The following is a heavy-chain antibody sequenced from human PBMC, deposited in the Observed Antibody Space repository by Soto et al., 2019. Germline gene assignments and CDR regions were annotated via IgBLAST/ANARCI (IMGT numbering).Heavy chain of an antibody. J-gene: IGHJ4*02. V-gene: IGHV5-51*01. CDR1: GYNFATYW. CDR3: ARHRLYSSSWTTFDY. CDR2: IYPPNSDT. D-gene: IGHD2-2*01. Sequence: PGGSLKISCKGSGYNFATYWIGWVRQTPGKGLEWIGIIYPPNSDTKYSPSFEGQVTISAEKSINTAYLQWSSLTASDTAVYYCARHRLYSSSWTTFDYWGQGTLVTVSS.